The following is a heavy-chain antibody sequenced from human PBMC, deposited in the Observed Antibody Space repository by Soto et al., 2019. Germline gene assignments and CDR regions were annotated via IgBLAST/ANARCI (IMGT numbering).Heavy chain of an antibody. CDR1: GFSLSTSGVG. V-gene: IGHV2-5*02. J-gene: IGHJ4*02. CDR2: IYWDDDK. D-gene: IGHD3-22*01. Sequence: SGPTLVNPTQTLTLTCTFSGFSLSTSGVGVGWIRQPPGKALEWLALIYWDDDKRYSPSLKSRLTITKDTSKNQVVLTMTNMDPVDTATYYCARFNLYYYDSSGYYYFDYWGQGTLVTVSS. CDR3: ARFNLYYYDSSGYYYFDY.